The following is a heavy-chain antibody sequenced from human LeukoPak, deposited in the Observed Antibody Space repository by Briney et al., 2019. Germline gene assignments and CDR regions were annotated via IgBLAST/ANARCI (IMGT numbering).Heavy chain of an antibody. CDR2: FFLKGST. CDR1: GYSITSAYY. J-gene: IGHJ4*02. D-gene: IGHD2-2*01. V-gene: IGHV4-38-2*02. Sequence: TSETLSLTCTVSGYSITSAYYWGWIRQPPGKGLEWIGSFFLKGSTYYNPSLKSRVTISVDTSKNQFSLTLSSVTAADTAVYYCARVARCTSCFDVDYWGQGTLATVSS. CDR3: ARVARCTSCFDVDY.